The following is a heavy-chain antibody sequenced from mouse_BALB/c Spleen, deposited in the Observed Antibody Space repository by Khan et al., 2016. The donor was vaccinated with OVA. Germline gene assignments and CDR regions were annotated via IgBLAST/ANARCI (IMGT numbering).Heavy chain of an antibody. CDR1: GYTLTSYW. J-gene: IGHJ2*01. Sequence: QVQLKESVAELVNPGASVNLSCKASGYTLTSYWMHWVKQRPGQGLEWIGEINPSNGRTNYNEKFKSKATLTVDKSSSTAYMQLSSPTSEDSAVYYCARLLINFDYWGQGTTLTVSS. V-gene: IGHV1S81*02. CDR3: ARLLINFDY. CDR2: INPSNGRT. D-gene: IGHD2-1*01.